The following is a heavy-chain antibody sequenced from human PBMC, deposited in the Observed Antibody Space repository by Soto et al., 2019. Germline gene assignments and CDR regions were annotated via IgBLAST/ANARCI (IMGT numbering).Heavy chain of an antibody. CDR1: GFTFSSYT. Sequence: QPGGSLRLSCSASGFTFSSYTIHWVRQAPGKGLEYVSAIRSNGGMTYYADSVKGRFTLSRDNSKNAVYLQMNSLRGDDTAVYYCVKAPISNAWPKFHFDYWGQGTLVTVSS. D-gene: IGHD4-4*01. CDR3: VKAPISNAWPKFHFDY. CDR2: IRSNGGMT. V-gene: IGHV3-64D*06. J-gene: IGHJ4*02.